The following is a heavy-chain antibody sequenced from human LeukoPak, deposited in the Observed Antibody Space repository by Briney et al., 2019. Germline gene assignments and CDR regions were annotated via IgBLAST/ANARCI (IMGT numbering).Heavy chain of an antibody. J-gene: IGHJ5*02. CDR2: IYYSGSA. D-gene: IGHD2-15*01. CDR1: GGSLNSGGNY. V-gene: IGHV4-61*08. CDR3: ARDSSYSGGTCYDT. Sequence: SETLSLTCTVSGGSLNSGGNYWSWIRQPPGKGLEWIAYIYYSGSANYNPSLKSRVTISIDTSKNQFSLKLSSVTAGDTAVYYCARDSSYSGGTCYDTWGQGTLVTVSS.